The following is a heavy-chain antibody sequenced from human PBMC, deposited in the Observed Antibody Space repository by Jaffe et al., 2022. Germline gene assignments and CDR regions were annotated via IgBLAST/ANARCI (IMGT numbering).Heavy chain of an antibody. J-gene: IGHJ4*02. CDR2: INPNSGGT. V-gene: IGHV1-2*06. CDR3: ARGRGGWGRYCSSTSCHLGYYFDY. D-gene: IGHD2-2*01. Sequence: QVQLVQSGAEVKKPGASVKVSCKASGYTFTGYYMHWVRQAPGQGLEWMGRINPNSGGTNYAQKFQGRVTMTRDTSISTAYMELSRLRSDDTAVYYCARGRGGWGRYCSSTSCHLGYYFDYWGQGTLVTVSS. CDR1: GYTFTGYY.